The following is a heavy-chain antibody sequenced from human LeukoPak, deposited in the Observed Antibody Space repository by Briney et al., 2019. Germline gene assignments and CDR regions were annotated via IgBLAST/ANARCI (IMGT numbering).Heavy chain of an antibody. CDR1: GYSISSGYY. CDR2: IYHSGST. Sequence: SETLSLTCTVSGYSISSGYYWGWIRQPPGKGLEWIGSIYHSGSTYYNPFLKSRVTISVDTSKNQFSLKLSSVTAADTAVYYCARYSSGWYGGYWYFDLWGRGTLVTVSS. V-gene: IGHV4-38-2*02. J-gene: IGHJ2*01. CDR3: ARYSSGWYGGYWYFDL. D-gene: IGHD6-19*01.